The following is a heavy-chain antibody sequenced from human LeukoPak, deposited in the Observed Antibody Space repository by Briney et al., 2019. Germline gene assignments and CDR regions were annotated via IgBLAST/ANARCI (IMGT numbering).Heavy chain of an antibody. Sequence: SETLSLTCAVYGGSFSGYYWSWIRQPPGKGLEWIGEINHSGSTNYNPSLKSRVTISVDTSKDQFSLKLSSVTAADTAVYYCARVPSRYDAFDIWGQGTMVTVPS. CDR3: ARVPSRYDAFDI. CDR2: INHSGST. V-gene: IGHV4-34*01. J-gene: IGHJ3*02. CDR1: GGSFSGYY.